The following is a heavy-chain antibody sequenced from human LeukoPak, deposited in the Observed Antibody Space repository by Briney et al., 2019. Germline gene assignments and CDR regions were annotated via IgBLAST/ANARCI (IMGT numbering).Heavy chain of an antibody. V-gene: IGHV1-69*04. CDR2: IIPILNIT. J-gene: IGHJ5*02. CDR1: GGTFITYA. D-gene: IGHD1-1*01. CDR3: AKLRGEGTGLLGTRWFDP. Sequence: SVKVSCKASGGTFITYAISWVRQAPGQGLEWMGRIIPILNITNYAQKLQGRVTMTTDTSTSTAYMELRSLRSDDTAVYYCAKLRGEGTGLLGTRWFDPWGQGTLVTVSS.